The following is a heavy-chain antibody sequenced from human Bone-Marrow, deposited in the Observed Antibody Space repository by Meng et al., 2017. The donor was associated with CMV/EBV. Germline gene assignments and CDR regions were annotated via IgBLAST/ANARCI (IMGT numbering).Heavy chain of an antibody. CDR1: GFTFSSTW. CDR3: ARVGAGVLGDWYFDL. Sequence: SGFTFSSTWMHWVRQAPGKGLEWVSRIGSDGSSTTYADSVKGRYTISRDNAKNTLYLQMNSLRAEDTAVYYCARVGAGVLGDWYFDLWGRSTLVTVSS. J-gene: IGHJ2*01. CDR2: IGSDGSST. V-gene: IGHV3-74*01. D-gene: IGHD2-8*02.